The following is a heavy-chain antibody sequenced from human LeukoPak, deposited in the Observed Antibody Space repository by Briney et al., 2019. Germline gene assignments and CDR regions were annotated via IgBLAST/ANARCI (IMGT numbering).Heavy chain of an antibody. CDR3: AKGTTYYDILTGYGYPYYFDH. V-gene: IGHV3-23*01. CDR1: GFTFSSYA. J-gene: IGHJ4*02. Sequence: PGGSLRLSCVASGFTFSSYAMSWVRQAPGKGLEWVSAISGSGGSTYYADSVKGRFTISSDNSKNTLYVQMNSLRAEDTATYYCAKGTTYYDILTGYGYPYYFDHWGQGTLVTVSS. D-gene: IGHD3-9*01. CDR2: ISGSGGST.